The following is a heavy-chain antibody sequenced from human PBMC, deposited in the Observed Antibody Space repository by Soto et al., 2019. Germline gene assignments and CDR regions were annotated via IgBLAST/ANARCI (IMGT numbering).Heavy chain of an antibody. V-gene: IGHV1-46*03. CDR2: INPSGGST. CDR1: GYTFTSYY. J-gene: IGHJ4*02. CDR3: ASLGLKGPRDY. D-gene: IGHD3-10*01. Sequence: QVQLVQSGAEVKKPGASVKVSCKASGYTFTSYYMHWVRQAPGQGLEWMGIINPSGGSTSYAQKCQGRVTMTRDTSTSTVYMELSSLRSEDTAVYYCASLGLKGPRDYWGQGTLVTVSS.